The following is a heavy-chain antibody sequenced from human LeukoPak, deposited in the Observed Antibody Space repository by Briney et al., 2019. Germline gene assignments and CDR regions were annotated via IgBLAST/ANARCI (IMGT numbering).Heavy chain of an antibody. CDR1: VYTFTSYG. CDR3: ARAQGPGITISHYYYIDV. V-gene: IGHV1-18*01. D-gene: IGHD3-3*01. CDR2: ISAYNGNT. Sequence: ASVKVSCKASVYTFTSYGISWVRQAPGQGLEWMGWISAYNGNTNYAQKLQGRVTMTTDTSTSTAYMELRSLRSDDTAVYYCARAQGPGITISHYYYIDVWGKGTTVTVSS. J-gene: IGHJ6*03.